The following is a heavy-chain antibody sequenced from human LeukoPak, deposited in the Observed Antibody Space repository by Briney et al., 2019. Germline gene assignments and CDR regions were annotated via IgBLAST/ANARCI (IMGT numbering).Heavy chain of an antibody. CDR1: GFTFTNYA. J-gene: IGHJ3*02. D-gene: IGHD2-21*02. Sequence: PGRSLRLSCAASGFTFTNYAMHWVRQAPGKGLEWVAVISYDETNKYYEDSVKGRFTISRDSSKNTLYLQMSSLRDEDTAVYYCAREAELGSHHPIYCGGDCYDSLGAFDIWGQGTMVTVSS. V-gene: IGHV3-30*04. CDR3: AREAELGSHHPIYCGGDCYDSLGAFDI. CDR2: ISYDETNK.